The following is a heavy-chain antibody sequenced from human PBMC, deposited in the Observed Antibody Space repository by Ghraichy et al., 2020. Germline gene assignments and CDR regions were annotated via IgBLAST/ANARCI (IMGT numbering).Heavy chain of an antibody. V-gene: IGHV4-34*12. CDR1: GGSFSAYN. D-gene: IGHD4-17*01. J-gene: IGHJ4*02. CDR2: IIHSGTS. CDR3: ARFGATVTTLEFAC. Sequence: GSLRLSCAVYGGSFSAYNWNWIRQAPGKGLEWIGEIIHSGTSNYNPSLKSRVTISADTSKRQVSLNLSSVTAADTAIYYCARFGATVTTLEFACWGQGTLVTVSS.